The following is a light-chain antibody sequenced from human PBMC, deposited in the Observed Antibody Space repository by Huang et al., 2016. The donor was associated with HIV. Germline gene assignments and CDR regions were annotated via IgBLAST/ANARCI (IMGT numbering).Light chain of an antibody. CDR1: QSVLYFANNKNY. V-gene: IGKV4-1*01. Sequence: DIVMTQSPDSLAVSLGERATINCKSSQSVLYFANNKNYLAWYQQKPGQPPKLLIYWASTREFGVPDRFSGSGSGTDFTLTISGLHAEDVAVYYCQQYYNTPYTFGQGTKLEIK. J-gene: IGKJ2*01. CDR2: WAS. CDR3: QQYYNTPYT.